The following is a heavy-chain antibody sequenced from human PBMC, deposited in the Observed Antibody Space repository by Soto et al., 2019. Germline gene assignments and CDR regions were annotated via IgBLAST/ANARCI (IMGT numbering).Heavy chain of an antibody. CDR2: IIPTFGTA. V-gene: IGHV1-69*01. CDR3: AREPLKYYYDSSGYRPFDY. J-gene: IGHJ4*02. D-gene: IGHD3-22*01. Sequence: QVQLVQSGAEVKKPGSSVKVSCKASGGTFSSYAISWVRQAPGQGLEWMGGIIPTFGTANYAQKFQGRVTITADESTSTAYMELSSLRSEDTAVYYCAREPLKYYYDSSGYRPFDYWGQGTLVTVSS. CDR1: GGTFSSYA.